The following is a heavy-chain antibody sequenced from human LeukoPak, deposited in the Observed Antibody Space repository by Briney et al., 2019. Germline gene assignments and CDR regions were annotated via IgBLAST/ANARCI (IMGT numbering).Heavy chain of an antibody. CDR3: AREYYYYESTGYQYYFDS. CDR1: NVSINNGDYY. Sequence: SETLSLTCIVSNVSINNGDYYWSWIRQPPGKGLEWIGYIFYTGNTHYNPSLKSRVAVSIDTSKNQFSLKLTSVTAADTAVYYCAREYYYYESTGYQYYFDSWGQGTLVTVSS. V-gene: IGHV4-30-4*01. J-gene: IGHJ4*02. CDR2: IFYTGNT. D-gene: IGHD3-22*01.